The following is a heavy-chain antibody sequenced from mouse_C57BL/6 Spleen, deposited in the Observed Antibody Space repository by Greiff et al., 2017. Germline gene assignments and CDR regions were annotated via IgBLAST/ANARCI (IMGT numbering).Heavy chain of an antibody. J-gene: IGHJ3*01. D-gene: IGHD2-4*01. CDR1: GYTFTSYW. CDR2: IYPSDSET. Sequence: VKLQQPGAELVRPGSSVKLSCKASGYTFTSYWMDWVKQRPGQGLEWIGNIYPSDSETHYNQKFKDKATLTVDKSSSPAYMQLSSLTSEDSAVYYCARNDYFAYWGQGTLVTVSA. CDR3: ARNDYFAY. V-gene: IGHV1-61*01.